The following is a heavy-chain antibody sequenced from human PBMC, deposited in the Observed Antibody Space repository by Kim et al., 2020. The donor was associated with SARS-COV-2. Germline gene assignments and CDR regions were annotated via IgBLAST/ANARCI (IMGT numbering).Heavy chain of an antibody. V-gene: IGHV3-23*01. D-gene: IGHD3-22*01. CDR3: AIDVLYYSSGYYFDY. Sequence: DSVTDRFTISRDNSQNTLYLQMNSLSAEDTAVYYCAIDVLYYSSGYYFDYWGQGTLVTVSS. J-gene: IGHJ4*02.